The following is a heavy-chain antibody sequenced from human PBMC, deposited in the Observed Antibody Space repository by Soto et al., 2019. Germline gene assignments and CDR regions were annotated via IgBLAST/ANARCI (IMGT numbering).Heavy chain of an antibody. Sequence: SETLSLTCTVSGGSISSYYWSWIRQPPGKGLEWIGYIYYSGSTNYNPSLKSRVTISVDTSKNQFSLKLSSVTAADTAVYYCARDVPTYGEYGHWFDPWGQGTLVTVSS. D-gene: IGHD4-17*01. CDR3: ARDVPTYGEYGHWFDP. CDR2: IYYSGST. V-gene: IGHV4-59*01. CDR1: GGSISSYY. J-gene: IGHJ5*02.